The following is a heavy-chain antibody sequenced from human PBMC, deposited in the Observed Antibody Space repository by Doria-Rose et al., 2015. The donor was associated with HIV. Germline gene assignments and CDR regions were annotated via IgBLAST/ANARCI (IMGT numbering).Heavy chain of an antibody. J-gene: IGHJ4*02. D-gene: IGHD6-13*01. V-gene: IGHV2-26*01. CDR2: IFSDDDR. Sequence: QITLKESGPVLVKPTETLTLTCTVSGVSLSSPGMGVSWIRQPPGKALEWLANIFSDDDRYYKTSLHSRSTISKGTSKSQVVLTMTDRDPVDTATYYCARIKSSRWYRKYYFDFWGQGTLVIVSA. CDR3: ARIKSSRWYRKYYFDF. CDR1: GVSLSSPGMG.